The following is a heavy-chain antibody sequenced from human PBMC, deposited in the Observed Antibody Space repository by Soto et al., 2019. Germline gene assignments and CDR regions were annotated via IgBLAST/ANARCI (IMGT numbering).Heavy chain of an antibody. CDR3: VRDLDGSGSYYTDY. V-gene: IGHV1-18*01. CDR2: TRPNNGNT. Sequence: QIQLVQSGAEVKKPGASVKVSCKASGYTFSIYGINWVRQAPGQGLEWMGWTRPNNGNTKYAQNLQGRVTMTTDTSTSTAYMELRSLRPDDTAVYYCVRDLDGSGSYYTDYWGQGTLVXXSS. J-gene: IGHJ4*02. D-gene: IGHD3-10*01. CDR1: GYTFSIYG.